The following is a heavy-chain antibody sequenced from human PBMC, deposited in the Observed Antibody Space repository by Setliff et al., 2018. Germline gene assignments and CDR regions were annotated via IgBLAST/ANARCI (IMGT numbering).Heavy chain of an antibody. D-gene: IGHD3-22*01. Sequence: GGSLRLSCEASGFTFTSHWMSWVRQAPGKGLEWVANIKQDGSEKYYEDSVKGRFTISRDNAKNSLYLQMNSLRAEDTALYYCATDRNYYDSDTFYDAFDIWGQGTMVTVSS. J-gene: IGHJ3*02. CDR1: GFTFTSHW. CDR2: IKQDGSEK. CDR3: ATDRNYYDSDTFYDAFDI. V-gene: IGHV3-7*01.